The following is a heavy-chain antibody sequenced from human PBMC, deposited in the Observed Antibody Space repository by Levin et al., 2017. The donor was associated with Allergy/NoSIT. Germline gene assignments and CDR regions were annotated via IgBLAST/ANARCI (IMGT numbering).Heavy chain of an antibody. CDR3: ARIPDYYDSSGYFDI. D-gene: IGHD3-22*01. CDR1: GFTFSSFS. Sequence: LSLTCAASGFTFSSFSMNWVRPAPGKGLEWVSYISSTSSTIYYAASVKGRFTISRDNAKNSLYLQMNSLRAEDTAVYYCARIPDYYDSSGYFDIWGQGTMVTVSS. CDR2: ISSTSSTI. V-gene: IGHV3-48*01. J-gene: IGHJ3*02.